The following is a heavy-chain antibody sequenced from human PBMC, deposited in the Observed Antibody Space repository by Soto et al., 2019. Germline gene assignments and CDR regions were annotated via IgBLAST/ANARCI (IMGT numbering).Heavy chain of an antibody. V-gene: IGHV3-23*01. CDR3: ARDWTGNTCPCLDV. D-gene: IGHD2-8*02. Sequence: VQLWESGGGLVQPGGSLRLSCAASGFTFSNYALTWVRQSPGKGLEWVSTSGGGGGTTYYAESVKGRFTISRDNSKNTLSLQMSSLRVEDTAIYYCARDWTGNTCPCLDVWGQGTTVSVSS. CDR1: GFTFSNYA. J-gene: IGHJ6*02. CDR2: SGGGGGTT.